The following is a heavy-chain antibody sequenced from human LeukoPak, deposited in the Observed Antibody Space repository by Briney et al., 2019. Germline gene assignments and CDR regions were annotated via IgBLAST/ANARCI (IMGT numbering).Heavy chain of an antibody. J-gene: IGHJ4*02. D-gene: IGHD3-22*01. CDR2: IYYSGST. V-gene: IGHV4-39*07. Sequence: PSETLSLTCTVSGGSISSSSYCWGWIRQPPGKGLEWIGSIYYSGSTHYNPSLKSRVTISVDTSKNQFSLKLSSVTAADTAVYYCARDYSGDYDSSGYLYYLDYWVRDSWSPSPQ. CDR3: ARDYSGDYDSSGYLYYLDY. CDR1: GGSISSSSYC.